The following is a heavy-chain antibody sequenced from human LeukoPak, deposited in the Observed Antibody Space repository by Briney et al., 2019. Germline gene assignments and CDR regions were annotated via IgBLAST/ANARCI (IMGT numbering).Heavy chain of an antibody. V-gene: IGHV1-18*01. J-gene: IGHJ4*02. CDR2: ISAYNGNT. Sequence: ASVKVSCKASGYTFTSYGISWVRQAPGQELEWMGWISAYNGNTNYAQKLQGRVTMTTDTSTSTAYMELRSLRSDDTAVYYCARRFRDDSSGYYYYFDYWGQGTLVTVSS. CDR1: GYTFTSYG. CDR3: ARRFRDDSSGYYYYFDY. D-gene: IGHD3-22*01.